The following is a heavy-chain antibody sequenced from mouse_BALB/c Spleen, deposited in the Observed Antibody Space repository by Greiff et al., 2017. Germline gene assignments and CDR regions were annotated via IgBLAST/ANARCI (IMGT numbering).Heavy chain of an antibody. D-gene: IGHD1-1*01. Sequence: VQLQQPGAELVKPGASVKLSCTASGYTFTSYYMYWVKQRPGQGLEWIGGINPSNGGTNFNEKFKSKATLTVDKSSSTAYMQLSSLTSEDSAVYYCTRYYGSSWGAMDYWGQGTSVTVSS. V-gene: IGHV1S81*02. CDR3: TRYYGSSWGAMDY. CDR1: GYTFTSYY. CDR2: INPSNGGT. J-gene: IGHJ4*01.